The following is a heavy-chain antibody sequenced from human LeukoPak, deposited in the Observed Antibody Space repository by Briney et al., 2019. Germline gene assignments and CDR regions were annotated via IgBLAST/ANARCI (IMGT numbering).Heavy chain of an antibody. CDR3: ARQGGWHYYFDY. Sequence: SETLSLTCAVYGGSFSGYYWSWIRQPPGKGLEWIGTIHYTGSTYYNPSLESRVTISVDTSKNRFSLELTSVTAADTAVYSCARQGGWHYYFDYWGQGTLVTVSS. V-gene: IGHV4-34*01. J-gene: IGHJ4*02. CDR1: GGSFSGYY. D-gene: IGHD2-15*01. CDR2: IHYTGST.